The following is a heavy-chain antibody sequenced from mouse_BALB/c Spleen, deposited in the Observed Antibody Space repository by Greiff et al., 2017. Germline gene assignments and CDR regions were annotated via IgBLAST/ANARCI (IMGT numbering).Heavy chain of an antibody. J-gene: IGHJ4*01. V-gene: IGHV2-9*02. Sequence: QVQLQQSGPGLVAPSQSLSITCTVSGFSLTSYGVHWVRQPPGKGLEWLGVIWAGGSTNYNSALMSRLSISKDNSKSQVFLKMNSLQTDDTAMYYCARDRYDGYYSYAMDYWGQGTSVTVSS. CDR2: IWAGGST. CDR3: ARDRYDGYYSYAMDY. D-gene: IGHD2-3*01. CDR1: GFSLTSYG.